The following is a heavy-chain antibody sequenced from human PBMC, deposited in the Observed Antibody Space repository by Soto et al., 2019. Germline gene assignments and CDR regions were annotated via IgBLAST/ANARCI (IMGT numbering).Heavy chain of an antibody. CDR2: IKSKTDGGTT. CDR3: TTDPEMATVDY. J-gene: IGHJ4*02. Sequence: SVSNAWMTWVRQAPGKGLEWVGRIKSKTDGGTTDYAAPVKGRFTISRDDSKNTLYLQMNSLKTEDTAVYYCTTDPEMATVDYWGQGTLVTVSS. V-gene: IGHV3-15*07. D-gene: IGHD5-12*01. CDR1: SVSNAW.